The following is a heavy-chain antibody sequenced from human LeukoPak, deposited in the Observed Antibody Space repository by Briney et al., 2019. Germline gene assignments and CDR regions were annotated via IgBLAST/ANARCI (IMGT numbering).Heavy chain of an antibody. CDR2: INPNSGGT. D-gene: IGHD3-16*01. J-gene: IGHJ4*02. V-gene: IGHV1-2*02. Sequence: GASMKVSCKASGYTFTGYYIHWVRQAPGQGLEWMGWINPNSGGTNYAQRFQGRVTMTRDTSINTAYLEVSGLRSDDTAVYYCARDPIGDNYFDYWGQGTLVTVSS. CDR3: ARDPIGDNYFDY. CDR1: GYTFTGYY.